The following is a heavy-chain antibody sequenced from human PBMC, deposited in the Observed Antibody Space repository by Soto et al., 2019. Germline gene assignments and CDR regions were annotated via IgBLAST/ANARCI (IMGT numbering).Heavy chain of an antibody. CDR3: ARDYCSGVSCYATGFDP. Sequence: SETLSLTCTVSGGSISGYYWSWIRQPPGKGLEWIGYVYSSGSTNYNPSLKSRVTISVDTSKKQLSLKLSSVTAADTAVYYCARDYCSGVSCYATGFDPWGQGTLVTVSS. J-gene: IGHJ5*02. D-gene: IGHD2-2*01. V-gene: IGHV4-59*01. CDR1: GGSISGYY. CDR2: VYSSGST.